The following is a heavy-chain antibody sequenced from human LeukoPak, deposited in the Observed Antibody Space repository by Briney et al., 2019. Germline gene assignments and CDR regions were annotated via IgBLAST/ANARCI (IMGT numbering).Heavy chain of an antibody. CDR3: ARLRDLQLELRD. Sequence: SGPVLVKPTETLTLTCTVSGFSLSNNRMGVSWIRQPPGKALEWLAHIVSNDEKSYSTSLKSRLTISKDTSKSQVILIMTNMDPVDTATYYCARLRDLQLELRDWGQGTLVTVSS. CDR1: GFSLSNNRMG. J-gene: IGHJ4*02. D-gene: IGHD1-1*01. CDR2: IVSNDEK. V-gene: IGHV2-26*01.